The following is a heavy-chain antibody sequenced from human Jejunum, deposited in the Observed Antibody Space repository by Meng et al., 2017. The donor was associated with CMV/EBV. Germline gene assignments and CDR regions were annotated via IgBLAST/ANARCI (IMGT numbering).Heavy chain of an antibody. Sequence: FSGFYIDWVRQAPGQGLEWMGWSNHKDGDTNYAQKFQGRVTMTTDTSTSTAYMELSRLTSDDTAVYYCTRDLYCGGNCYSAVDYWGQGTLVTVSS. D-gene: IGHD2-21*01. V-gene: IGHV1-2*02. J-gene: IGHJ4*02. CDR3: TRDLYCGGNCYSAVDY. CDR1: FSGFY. CDR2: SNHKDGDT.